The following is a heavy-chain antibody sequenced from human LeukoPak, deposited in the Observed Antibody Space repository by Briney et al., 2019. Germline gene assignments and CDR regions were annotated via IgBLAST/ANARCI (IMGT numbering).Heavy chain of an antibody. V-gene: IGHV3-33*01. Sequence: GGSLRLSCAASGFTFSSYGMHWVRQAPGKGLEWVAVIWYDGSNKYYADSVKGRFTISRDNSKNTLYLQMNSLRAEDTAVYYCARATGYYPTRSSTGGKYYYYGMDVWGQGTTVTVSS. CDR2: IWYDGSNK. J-gene: IGHJ6*02. CDR3: ARATGYYPTRSSTGGKYYYYGMDV. D-gene: IGHD3-9*01. CDR1: GFTFSSYG.